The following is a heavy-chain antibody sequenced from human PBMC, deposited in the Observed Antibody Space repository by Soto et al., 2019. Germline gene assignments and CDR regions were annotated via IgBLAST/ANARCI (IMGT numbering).Heavy chain of an antibody. Sequence: GGSLRLSCAAYGFTFSSYSMNWVRQAPGKGLEWVSYISSSSSTIYYADSVKGRFTISRDNAKNSLYLQMNSLRDEDTAVYYGARAPKLFNQSITIFGVVIIPHYYYYGMGVWGQGTTVTVSS. V-gene: IGHV3-48*02. CDR3: ARAPKLFNQSITIFGVVIIPHYYYYGMGV. J-gene: IGHJ6*02. CDR1: GFTFSSYS. CDR2: ISSSSSTI. D-gene: IGHD3-3*01.